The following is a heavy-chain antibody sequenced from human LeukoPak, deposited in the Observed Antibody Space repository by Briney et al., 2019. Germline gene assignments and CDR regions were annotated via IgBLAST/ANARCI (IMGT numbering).Heavy chain of an antibody. CDR1: GFTFSSYA. V-gene: IGHV3-23*01. CDR3: AKDGYCSSTSCYWSY. J-gene: IGHJ4*02. D-gene: IGHD2-2*03. Sequence: GALRLSCAASGFTFSSYAMSWVRQGPGKGLEWVSGISGSGGSTYYADSVKGRFTISRDNSKNTLYVQMNSLRAEVTAVYYCAKDGYCSSTSCYWSYWGQGTLVTVSS. CDR2: ISGSGGST.